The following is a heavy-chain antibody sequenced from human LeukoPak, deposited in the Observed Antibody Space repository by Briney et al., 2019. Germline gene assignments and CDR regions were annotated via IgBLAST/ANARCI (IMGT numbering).Heavy chain of an antibody. D-gene: IGHD2-2*01. J-gene: IGHJ5*02. Sequence: GASVKVSCKASGYTFTDYYIHWVRQAPGQELEWMGRINPKSGGTNYARKFQGRVTMTRDTSINTAYMELSRLRSDDTAVFYRARDPWGGDIVVVPAAIHDPWGQGTLVTVSS. CDR2: INPKSGGT. CDR3: ARDPWGGDIVVVPAAIHDP. CDR1: GYTFTDYY. V-gene: IGHV1-2*06.